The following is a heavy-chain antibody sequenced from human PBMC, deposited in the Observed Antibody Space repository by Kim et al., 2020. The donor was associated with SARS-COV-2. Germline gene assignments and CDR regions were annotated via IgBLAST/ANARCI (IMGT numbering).Heavy chain of an antibody. Sequence: GGSLRLSCAASGFTFSSYSMNWVRQAPGKGLEWVSSISSSSSYIYYADSVKGRFTISRDNAKNSLYLQMNSLRAEDTAVYYCARDGIVVVPAAGFKAYYFDYWGQGTLVTVSS. V-gene: IGHV3-21*01. J-gene: IGHJ4*02. CDR1: GFTFSSYS. CDR3: ARDGIVVVPAAGFKAYYFDY. D-gene: IGHD2-2*01. CDR2: ISSSSSYI.